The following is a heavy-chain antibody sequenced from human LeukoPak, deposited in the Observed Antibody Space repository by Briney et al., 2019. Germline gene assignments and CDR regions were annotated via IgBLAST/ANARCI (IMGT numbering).Heavy chain of an antibody. J-gene: IGHJ4*02. CDR3: ANGGFGGYDSHQIDY. CDR1: GFTFSSNY. V-gene: IGHV3-66*01. CDR2: IYSGGST. Sequence: GGSLRLSCAASGFTFSSNYMSWVRQAPGKGLEWVSVIYSGGSTYYADSVKGRFTISRDNSKNTLYLQMNSLRAEDTAVYYCANGGFGGYDSHQIDYWGQGTLVTVSS. D-gene: IGHD5-12*01.